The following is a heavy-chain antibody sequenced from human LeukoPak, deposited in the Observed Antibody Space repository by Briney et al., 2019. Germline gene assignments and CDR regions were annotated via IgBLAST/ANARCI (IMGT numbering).Heavy chain of an antibody. V-gene: IGHV3-74*03. D-gene: IGHD1-7*01. CDR2: INTDGRST. CDR1: GCTFSNHW. J-gene: IGHJ4*02. CDR3: ARDRLWNSLDS. Sequence: GGSLRLSCTASGCTFSNHWTNWVRQAPGKGLVWVSRINTDGRSTTYADSVKGRFTISRDNAKNTLYLQMNSLKNEDTAVYYCARDRLWNSLDSWGQGTLVTVSS.